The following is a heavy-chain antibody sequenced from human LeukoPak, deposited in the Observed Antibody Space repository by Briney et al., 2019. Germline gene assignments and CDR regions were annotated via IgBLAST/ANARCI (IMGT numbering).Heavy chain of an antibody. CDR2: VSYEGTIK. CDR1: GFAFSNFA. CDR3: AREKFDS. Sequence: PGRSLRLSCAASGFAFSNFAMHWVRQAPGKGLEWVAVVSYEGTIKYYTDSAKGRFTISRDNSNSFISLQMNNLTTEGTAAYYCAREKFDSWGQGTLVTVSP. J-gene: IGHJ5*01. V-gene: IGHV3-30*14.